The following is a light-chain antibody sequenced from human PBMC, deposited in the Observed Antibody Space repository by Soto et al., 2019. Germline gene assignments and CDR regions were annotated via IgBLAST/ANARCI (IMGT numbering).Light chain of an antibody. CDR1: SSDVGGYNY. V-gene: IGLV2-14*01. CDR2: EVT. CDR3: SSYTSSSTWV. J-gene: IGLJ3*02. Sequence: QSVLTQPASVSGSPGQSITISCTGTSSDVGGYNYVSWYQQHPGKAPKLIIYEVTNRPSGVSNRFSGSKSGNTASLTISGLQAEDEADYYCSSYTSSSTWVFGGGNKLTVL.